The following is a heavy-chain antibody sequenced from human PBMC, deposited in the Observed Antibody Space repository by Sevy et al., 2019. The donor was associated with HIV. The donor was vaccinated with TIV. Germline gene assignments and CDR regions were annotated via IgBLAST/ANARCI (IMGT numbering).Heavy chain of an antibody. Sequence: SETLSLTCTVSGGSVSSGSYYWSWIRQPPGKGLEWIGYIYYSGSTNYTPSLKSLVTISVDTSKNQFSLKLSSVTAADTAVYYCARDLLMVRGLRNYYYYGMDVWGQGTTVTVSS. CDR3: ARDLLMVRGLRNYYYYGMDV. V-gene: IGHV4-61*01. D-gene: IGHD3-10*01. CDR2: IYYSGST. J-gene: IGHJ6*02. CDR1: GGSVSSGSYY.